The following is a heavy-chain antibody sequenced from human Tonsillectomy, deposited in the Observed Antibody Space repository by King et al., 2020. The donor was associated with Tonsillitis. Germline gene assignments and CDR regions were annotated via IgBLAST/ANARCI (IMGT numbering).Heavy chain of an antibody. J-gene: IGHJ3*02. V-gene: IGHV3-30*02. CDR2: IRYDGSNK. CDR1: GFTFSTYG. CDR3: VAPRSGDSYGFDAFDI. Sequence: VQLVESGGGVVQPGGSLRLSCTASGFTFSTYGMHWVRQAPGKGLEWVAFIRYDGSNKYYVDSVKGRFTISRDNSKNTRYLQMNSLRAKDTAAYYCVAPRSGDSYGFDAFDIWGQGTMVTVSS. D-gene: IGHD5-18*01.